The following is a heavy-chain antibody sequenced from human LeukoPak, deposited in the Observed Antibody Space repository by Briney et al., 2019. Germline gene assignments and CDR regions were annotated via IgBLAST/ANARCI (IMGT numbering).Heavy chain of an antibody. CDR2: IHCTGNT. CDR3: ARFSGYDDTGHHYLDN. V-gene: IGHV4-59*08. Sequence: SETLSLTCSVSGDSISPHYWSWIRQPPEKGLEWIGYIHCTGNTNYNPFLKSRVTISVDTSTNQFSLRLSSVTAADTAVYYCARFSGYDDTGHHYLDNWGQGTLVAVSS. CDR1: GDSISPHY. D-gene: IGHD3-22*01. J-gene: IGHJ4*02.